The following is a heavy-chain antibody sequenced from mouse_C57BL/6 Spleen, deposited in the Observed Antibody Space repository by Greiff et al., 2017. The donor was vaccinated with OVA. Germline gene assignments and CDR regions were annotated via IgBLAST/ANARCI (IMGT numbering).Heavy chain of an antibody. J-gene: IGHJ1*03. CDR1: GYAFSSYW. V-gene: IGHV1-80*01. Sequence: QVQLKESGAELVKPGASVKISCKASGYAFSSYWMNWVKQRPGKGLEWIGQIYPGDGDPNYNGKFKGKATMTADKSSSTAYMQLSSLTSEDAAVYFCARSTYPLYFDVWGTGTTVTVSS. D-gene: IGHD5-1*01. CDR3: ARSTYPLYFDV. CDR2: IYPGDGDP.